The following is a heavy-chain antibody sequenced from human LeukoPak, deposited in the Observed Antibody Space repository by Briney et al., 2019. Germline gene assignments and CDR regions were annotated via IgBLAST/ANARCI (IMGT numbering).Heavy chain of an antibody. CDR2: ISGSGGST. J-gene: IGHJ4*02. V-gene: IGHV3-23*01. Sequence: PGGSLRLSCAASGFTFSSYAMSWVRQAPGKGLEWVSAISGSGGSTYYADSVKGRFTISRDNSKNTMYLQMNSMRAEDKDVYYCAKEGRGYCGSTSCRDFDYWGQGTLVTVSS. D-gene: IGHD2-2*01. CDR1: GFTFSSYA. CDR3: AKEGRGYCGSTSCRDFDY.